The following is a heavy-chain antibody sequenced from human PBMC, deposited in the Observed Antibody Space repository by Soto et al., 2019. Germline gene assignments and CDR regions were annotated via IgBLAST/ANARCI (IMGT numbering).Heavy chain of an antibody. CDR2: INAGNGNT. CDR3: ARDRQGYSGNEGTYYYYYYRDV. Sequence: ASVKVSCKASGYTFTSYAMHWVRQAPGQRLEWMGWINAGNGNTKYSQKFQGRVTITRDTSASTAYMELSSLRSEDTAVYYCARDRQGYSGNEGTYYYYYYRDVGGKGTTVTVSS. J-gene: IGHJ6*03. CDR1: GYTFTSYA. V-gene: IGHV1-3*01. D-gene: IGHD5-12*01.